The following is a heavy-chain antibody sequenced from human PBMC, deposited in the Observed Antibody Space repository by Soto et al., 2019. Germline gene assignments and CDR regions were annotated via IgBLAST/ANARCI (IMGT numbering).Heavy chain of an antibody. Sequence: SETLSLTCTVSGGSISSGDYYWSWIRQPPGKGLEWIGYIYYSGSTYYNPSLKSRVTISVDTSKNQFSLKLSSVTAADTAVYYCARRMVYAAYYDYYGMDVWGQGTTVTVSS. V-gene: IGHV4-30-4*01. CDR3: ARRMVYAAYYDYYGMDV. J-gene: IGHJ6*02. D-gene: IGHD2-8*01. CDR1: GGSISSGDYY. CDR2: IYYSGST.